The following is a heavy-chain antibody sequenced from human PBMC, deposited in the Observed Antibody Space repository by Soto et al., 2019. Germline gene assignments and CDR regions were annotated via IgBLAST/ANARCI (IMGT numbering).Heavy chain of an antibody. CDR1: GGSISSSNW. V-gene: IGHV4-4*02. J-gene: IGHJ6*02. CDR3: ARVPLILTGYYREYYYGMDV. D-gene: IGHD3-9*01. Sequence: QVQLQESGPGLVKPSGTLSLTFAVSGGSISSSNWWSWVRQPPGKGLEWIGEIYHSGSTNYNPSPKSLVTMSVDKSKSQFSLKLSSGTAADTAVYYCARVPLILTGYYREYYYGMDVWGQGTTVTVSS. CDR2: IYHSGST.